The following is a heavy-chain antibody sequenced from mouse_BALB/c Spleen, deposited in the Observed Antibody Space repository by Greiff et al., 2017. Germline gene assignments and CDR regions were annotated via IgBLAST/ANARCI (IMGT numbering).Heavy chain of an antibody. J-gene: IGHJ2*01. D-gene: IGHD2-4*01. Sequence: EVQRVESGGGLVKPGGSLKLSCAASGFAFSSYYMPWVRQTPEKSLEWVAYISSGGGSTYYPDTVKGRFTIARDNAKNTLYLQMSSLKSEDTAMYDSARHPYYDYGTPYFDYWGQGTTLTVSS. CDR3: ARHPYYDYGTPYFDY. CDR1: GFAFSSYY. V-gene: IGHV5-12-1*01. CDR2: ISSGGGST.